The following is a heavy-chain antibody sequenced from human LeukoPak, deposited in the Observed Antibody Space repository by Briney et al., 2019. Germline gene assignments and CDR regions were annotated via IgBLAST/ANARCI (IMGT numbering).Heavy chain of an antibody. J-gene: IGHJ5*02. D-gene: IGHD6-13*01. CDR3: ASVMTSSWNVDP. V-gene: IGHV3-11*06. CDR1: GFTFSDYY. CDR2: ISRSSSYT. Sequence: GSLRLSCAASGFTFSDYYMSWIRQAPGKGLEWVSYISRSSSYTNYADSVKGRFTISRDNAKNSLYLQMNSLRAEDTAVYYCASVMTSSWNVDPWGQGTLVTVSS.